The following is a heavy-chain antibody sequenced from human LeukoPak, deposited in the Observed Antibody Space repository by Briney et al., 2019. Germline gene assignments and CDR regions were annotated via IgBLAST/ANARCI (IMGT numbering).Heavy chain of an antibody. J-gene: IGHJ6*03. CDR2: INPNSGVT. Sequence: ASVKVSCKASGYTFTDYFMHWVRQAPGQGLEWMGWINPNSGVTNYAQNFQGRVTVTRDTSITTAYMELSRPRSDDTAVYYCARGWYRPYYYYMDVWGKGTTVTVSS. CDR3: ARGWYRPYYYYMDV. CDR1: GYTFTDYF. V-gene: IGHV1-2*02. D-gene: IGHD6-13*01.